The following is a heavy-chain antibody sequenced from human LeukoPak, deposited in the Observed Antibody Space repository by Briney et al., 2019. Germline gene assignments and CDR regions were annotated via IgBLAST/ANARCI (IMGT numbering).Heavy chain of an antibody. J-gene: IGHJ4*02. CDR1: GFTFSNAW. CDR3: TTDQELSGSYY. Sequence: GGSLRLSCAASGFTFSNAWMSWVRQAPGKGLEWVGRIKSKTDGGTTDYAAPAKGRFTISRDDSKNTLYLQMNSLKTEDTAVYYCTTDQELSGSYYWGQGTLVTVSS. D-gene: IGHD1-26*01. CDR2: IKSKTDGGTT. V-gene: IGHV3-15*01.